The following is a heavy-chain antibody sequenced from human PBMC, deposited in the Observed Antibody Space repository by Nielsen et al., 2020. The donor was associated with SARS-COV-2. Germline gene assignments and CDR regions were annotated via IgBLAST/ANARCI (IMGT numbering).Heavy chain of an antibody. CDR2: ISYSGST. CDR3: ASSTRGRLTYYYGMDV. V-gene: IGHV4-30-4*01. Sequence: SETLSLTCTVSGSSISSGDYFWSWIRQPPGKGLEWIGYISYSGSTNYNPSLKSRVTISVDTSRNQFSLKLSSVTAADTAVYYCASSTRGRLTYYYGMDVWGQGTTVTVSS. J-gene: IGHJ6*02. D-gene: IGHD1-1*01. CDR1: GSSISSGDYF.